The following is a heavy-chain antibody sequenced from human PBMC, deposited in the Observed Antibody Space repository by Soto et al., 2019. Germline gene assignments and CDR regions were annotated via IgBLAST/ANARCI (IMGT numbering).Heavy chain of an antibody. CDR2: ISGSGGST. V-gene: IGHV3-23*01. D-gene: IGHD1-26*01. CDR1: GFTFSSYA. Sequence: GGSLRLSCAASGFTFSSYAMSWVRQAPGKGLEWVSAISGSGGSTYYADSVKGRFTISSDNSKNTLYLQMNSLRAEDTAVYYCANRLRGTRGAPHGDYFDYWGQGTLVTVSS. CDR3: ANRLRGTRGAPHGDYFDY. J-gene: IGHJ4*02.